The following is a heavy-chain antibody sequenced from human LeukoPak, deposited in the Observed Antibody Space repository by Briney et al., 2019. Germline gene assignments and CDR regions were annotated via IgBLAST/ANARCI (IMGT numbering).Heavy chain of an antibody. V-gene: IGHV3-23*01. CDR2: ISNRGGVA. J-gene: IGHJ4*02. D-gene: IGHD6-13*01. CDR3: AKARGAAAANDFDY. Sequence: GGSLRLSCAASGFTFSNYAMSWVRQAPGKGLEWVSPISNRGGVAYYAESVKGRFTISRDNSKNTLYLQMNSLRAEDTAIYYCAKARGAAAANDFDYWGQGTLVTVSS. CDR1: GFTFSNYA.